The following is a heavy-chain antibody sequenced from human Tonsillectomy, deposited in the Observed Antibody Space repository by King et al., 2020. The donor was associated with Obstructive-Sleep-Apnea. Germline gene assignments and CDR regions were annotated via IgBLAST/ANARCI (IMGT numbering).Heavy chain of an antibody. D-gene: IGHD4-23*01. CDR1: GFTFSSYA. CDR3: AREVNALDY. V-gene: IGHV3-30*04. CDR2: ISYDGSNK. J-gene: IGHJ4*02. Sequence: VQLVESGGGVVQPGRSLRLSCAASGFTFSSYAMHWVRQAPGKGLEWVAVISYDGSNKYYADSVKGRFTISRDNSKNTVYLQMNSLRAEDTAVYYCAREVNALDYWGQGTLVTVSS.